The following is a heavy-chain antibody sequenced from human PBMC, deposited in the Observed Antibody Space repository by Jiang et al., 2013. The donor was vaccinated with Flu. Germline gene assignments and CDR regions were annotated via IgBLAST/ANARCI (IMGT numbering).Heavy chain of an antibody. CDR3: ARIMGYYYDSSGYSYYYGMDV. CDR2: IIPIFGTA. D-gene: IGHD3-22*01. Sequence: GTFSSYAISWVRQAPGQGLEWMGGIIPIFGTANYAQKFQGRVTITADESTSTAYMELSSLRSEDTAVYYCARIMGYYYDSSGYSYYYGMDVWGQGTTVTVSS. CDR1: GTFSSYA. V-gene: IGHV1-69*01. J-gene: IGHJ6*02.